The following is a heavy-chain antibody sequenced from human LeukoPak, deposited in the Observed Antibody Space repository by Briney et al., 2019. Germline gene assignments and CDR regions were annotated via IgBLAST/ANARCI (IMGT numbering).Heavy chain of an antibody. Sequence: ASVTVSCTASGYTFTSYGISWVRQAPGQGLEWMGWISAYNGNTNYAQKLQGRVTMTTDTSTSTAYMELRSLRSDDTAVYYCASPAYGDHPFDYWGQGTLVTVSS. CDR1: GYTFTSYG. J-gene: IGHJ4*02. V-gene: IGHV1-18*01. D-gene: IGHD4-17*01. CDR2: ISAYNGNT. CDR3: ASPAYGDHPFDY.